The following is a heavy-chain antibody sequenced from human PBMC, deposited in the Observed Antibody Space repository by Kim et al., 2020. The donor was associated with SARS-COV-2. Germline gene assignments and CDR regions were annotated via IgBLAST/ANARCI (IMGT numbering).Heavy chain of an antibody. CDR2: IKSKTDGGTT. CDR1: GFTFSNAW. D-gene: IGHD1-1*01. Sequence: GGSLRLSCAASGFTFSNAWMSWVRQAPGKGLEWVGRIKSKTDGGTTDYAAPVKGRFSISRDDSENTLYLQMNSLKTEDTAVYYCTANRDVYNRYLQYWGQGTLVTVSS. J-gene: IGHJ1*01. CDR3: TANRDVYNRYLQY. V-gene: IGHV3-15*01.